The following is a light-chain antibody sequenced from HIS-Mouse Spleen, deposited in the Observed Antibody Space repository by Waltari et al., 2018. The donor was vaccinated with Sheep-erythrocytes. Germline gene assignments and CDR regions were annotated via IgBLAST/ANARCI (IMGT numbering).Light chain of an antibody. V-gene: IGLV2-23*01. CDR3: CSYAGSSTPWV. CDR2: EGS. Sequence: QSALTQPASVSGSPGQSITIPCTGTRSAVGSYNLVPLYQQHPGKAPKLMIYEGSKRPSGVSNRFSGSKSGNTASLTISGLQAEDEADYYCCSYAGSSTPWVFGGGTKLTVL. J-gene: IGLJ3*02. CDR1: RSAVGSYNL.